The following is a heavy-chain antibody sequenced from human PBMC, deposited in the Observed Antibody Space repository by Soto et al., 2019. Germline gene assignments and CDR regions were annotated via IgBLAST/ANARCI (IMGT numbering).Heavy chain of an antibody. Sequence: GASVKVSCKASGGTFSSYAISWVRQAPGQGLEWMGGIIPIFGTANYAQKFQGRVTITADESTSTAYMELSSLRSEDTAVYYCASIDSSGDGAWGQGTLVTVSS. V-gene: IGHV1-69*13. D-gene: IGHD3-22*01. J-gene: IGHJ5*02. CDR3: ASIDSSGDGA. CDR2: IIPIFGTA. CDR1: GGTFSSYA.